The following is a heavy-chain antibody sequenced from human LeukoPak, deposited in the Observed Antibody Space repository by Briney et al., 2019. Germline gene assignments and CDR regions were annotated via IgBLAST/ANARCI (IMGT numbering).Heavy chain of an antibody. Sequence: SETLSLTCTVSGGSISSYYWSWIRQPPGKGLEWIGYIYYSGSTNYNPSLRSRVTISVDTSKNQFSLKLSSVTAADTAVYYCARGKVGATSLYYYYMDVWGKGTTVTISS. CDR2: IYYSGST. CDR3: ARGKVGATSLYYYYMDV. V-gene: IGHV4-59*01. D-gene: IGHD1-26*01. J-gene: IGHJ6*03. CDR1: GGSISSYY.